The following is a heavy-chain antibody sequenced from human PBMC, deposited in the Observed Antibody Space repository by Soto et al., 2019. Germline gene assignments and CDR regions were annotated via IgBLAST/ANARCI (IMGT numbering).Heavy chain of an antibody. Sequence: EVQLVESGGGLVQPGWSLRLSCAASGLTFSSYWMTWVRQAPGKGLEWVANIKEDGSEKYYVDSVKGRFTISRDNAKNSVYLQMNSLRAEDTAVYYCADSGSYTDVWGKGTTVTVSS. D-gene: IGHD5-12*01. J-gene: IGHJ6*03. CDR2: IKEDGSEK. V-gene: IGHV3-7*01. CDR3: ADSGSYTDV. CDR1: GLTFSSYW.